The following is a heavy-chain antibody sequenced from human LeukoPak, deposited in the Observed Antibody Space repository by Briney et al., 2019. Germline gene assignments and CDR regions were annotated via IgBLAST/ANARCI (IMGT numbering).Heavy chain of an antibody. CDR3: AREHNIVMPTARTYYYYYMDV. J-gene: IGHJ6*03. Sequence: SETLSLTCTVYGGTLSDYYWSWIRQSPGLGLEWIGEVVYGGRTNYNPSLKSRLTITIDTSNNHFSLRLSSMTAADTAVYYCAREHNIVMPTARTYYYYYMDVWGKGTTVTVSS. V-gene: IGHV4-34*12. D-gene: IGHD5-12*01. CDR1: GGTLSDYY. CDR2: VVYGGRT.